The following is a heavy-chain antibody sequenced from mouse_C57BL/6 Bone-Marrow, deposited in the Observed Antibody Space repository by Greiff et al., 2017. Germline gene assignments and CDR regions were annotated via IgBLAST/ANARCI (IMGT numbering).Heavy chain of an antibody. CDR2: ISSGGDYI. Sequence: EVKLMESGEGLVKPGGSLKLSCAASGFTFSIYAMSWVRQTPEKRLEWVAYISSGGDYIYYADPVKGRFTISRDNARNTLYLQMSSLKSEDTAMYYCTTVVAPYWGQGTLVTVSA. V-gene: IGHV5-9-1*02. CDR1: GFTFSIYA. CDR3: TTVVAPY. J-gene: IGHJ3*01. D-gene: IGHD1-1*01.